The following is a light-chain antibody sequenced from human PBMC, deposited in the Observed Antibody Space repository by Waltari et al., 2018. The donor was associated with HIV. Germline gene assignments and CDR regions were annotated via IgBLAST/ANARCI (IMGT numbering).Light chain of an antibody. CDR2: DVR. CDR3: SLYTSTNTYV. J-gene: IGLJ1*01. Sequence: QSALTQPPSVSGSPGQSVTISCTGTSSDVGSYTRVPWYRQPPGPAPKLMLFDVRHRPSGVPDRLSGSKSGNTACLTISGLQAEDEATYYCSLYTSTNTYVFGTGTEVTVL. V-gene: IGLV2-18*01. CDR1: SSDVGSYTR.